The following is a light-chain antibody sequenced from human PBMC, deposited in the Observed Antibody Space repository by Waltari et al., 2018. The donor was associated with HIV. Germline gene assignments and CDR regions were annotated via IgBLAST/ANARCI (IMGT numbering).Light chain of an antibody. J-gene: IGKJ1*01. CDR1: QGVKSD. CDR3: LQDYNYPPT. Sequence: AIQMTQSPSSLPASVGDKVTITCRASQGVKSDLGWYQQRPGKAPNLLIYAVSSLQTGVPSRFSGSGSGTTFTLTISSLQPEDFATYYCLQDYNYPPTFGQGTKV. CDR2: AVS. V-gene: IGKV1-6*01.